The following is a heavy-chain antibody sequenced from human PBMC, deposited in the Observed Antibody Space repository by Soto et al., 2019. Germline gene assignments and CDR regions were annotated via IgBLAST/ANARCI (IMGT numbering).Heavy chain of an antibody. J-gene: IGHJ4*01. CDR1: DGSFSGYY. CDR3: ARATRYCTNGVCSTFEY. D-gene: IGHD2-8*01. Sequence: LVMMSLTCAVEDGSFSGYYWSWIRKPPGKGLEWIGEINHSGSTNYNPSLKSRVTISIDTSKNQFSLKLSSVTAADTAVYYCARATRYCTNGVCSTFEYWGQGTLVTVSS. V-gene: IGHV4-34*01. CDR2: INHSGST.